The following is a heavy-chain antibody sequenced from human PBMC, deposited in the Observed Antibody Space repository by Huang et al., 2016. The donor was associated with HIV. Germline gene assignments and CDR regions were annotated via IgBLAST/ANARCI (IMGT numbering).Heavy chain of an antibody. D-gene: IGHD2-15*01. J-gene: IGHJ2*01. CDR3: AREARGLGYCSGGNCDWYFDL. V-gene: IGHV1-69*06. CDR2: TSPVVGTT. Sequence: QVQLVQSGAEVKKPGSSVKVSCKASGGTFTSYAINWVRQAPGQGLQWRGGTSPVVGTTYYEKKFRDRLPSTADKSTGTAYMDLSRLRSEDTAVYFCAREARGLGYCSGGNCDWYFDLWGRGTLVTVSS. CDR1: GGTFTSYA.